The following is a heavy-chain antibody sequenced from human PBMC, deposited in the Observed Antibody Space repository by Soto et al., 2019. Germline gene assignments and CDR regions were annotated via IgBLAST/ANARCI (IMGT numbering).Heavy chain of an antibody. CDR1: GFTFSSYS. J-gene: IGHJ5*02. V-gene: IGHV3-48*01. CDR3: ARGRIAAAGRWFDP. D-gene: IGHD6-13*01. Sequence: EVQLVESGGGLVQPGGSLRLSCAASGFTFSSYSMNWVRQAPGKGLEWVSYISSSSSTIYYADSVKGRFTISRDNAKNSLYLQMNSLRAEDTAVYYCARGRIAAAGRWFDPWGQGNLVTVSS. CDR2: ISSSSSTI.